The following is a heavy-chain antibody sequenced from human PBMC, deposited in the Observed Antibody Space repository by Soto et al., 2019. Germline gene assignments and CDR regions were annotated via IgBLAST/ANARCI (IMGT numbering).Heavy chain of an antibody. CDR1: GYSISSSNW. D-gene: IGHD1-26*01. Sequence: SETLSLTCAVSGYSISSSNWWGWIRQPPGKGLEWIGYIYYGGTTYYNPSLKGRVTMSVDTSKNQFSLKLTSVTAVDTAVYYCARREIQGPIDYWGQGTLVTVSS. J-gene: IGHJ4*02. CDR2: IYYGGTT. CDR3: ARREIQGPIDY. V-gene: IGHV4-28*01.